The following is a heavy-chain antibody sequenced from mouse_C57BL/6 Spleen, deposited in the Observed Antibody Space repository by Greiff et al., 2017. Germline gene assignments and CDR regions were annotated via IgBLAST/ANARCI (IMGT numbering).Heavy chain of an antibody. CDR2: ISSGSSTI. CDR1: GFTFSDYG. D-gene: IGHD2-3*01. V-gene: IGHV5-17*01. J-gene: IGHJ1*03. CDR3: ARPDGYYGYWYFDV. Sequence: DVQLVESGGGLVKPGGSLKLSCAASGFTFSDYGMHWVRQAPEKGLEWVAYISSGSSTIYYADTVKGRFTISRDNAKNTLFLQMTSLRSEDTAMYYCARPDGYYGYWYFDVWGTGTTVTVSS.